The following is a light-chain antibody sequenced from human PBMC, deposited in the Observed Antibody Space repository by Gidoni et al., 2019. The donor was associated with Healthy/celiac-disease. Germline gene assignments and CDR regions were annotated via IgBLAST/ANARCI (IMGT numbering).Light chain of an antibody. CDR2: YDS. CDR3: QVWDSSSDHYV. Sequence: SYVLTQPPSVSVAPGKTARITWGGNNIGSKRVHWYQQKPGQAPVLVIYYDSDRPSGIPERCSGSNSGNTATLTISRVEAGYEADYYCQVWDSSSDHYVFGTGTKVTVL. CDR1: NIGSKR. V-gene: IGLV3-21*04. J-gene: IGLJ1*01.